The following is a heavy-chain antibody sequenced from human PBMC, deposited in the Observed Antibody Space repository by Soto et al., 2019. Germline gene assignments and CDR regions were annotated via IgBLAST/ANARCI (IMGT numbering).Heavy chain of an antibody. J-gene: IGHJ6*03. V-gene: IGHV3-23*01. CDR1: GFTFSSYA. CDR2: ISGSGGST. D-gene: IGHD3-3*01. Sequence: GGSLRLSCAASGFTFSSYAMSWVRQAPGKGLEWVSAISGSGGSTYYADSVKGRFTISRDNSKNTLYLQMNSLRAEDTAVYYCAKGFLTPNYDFWSGYYNHYYYYMDVWGKGTTVTVSS. CDR3: AKGFLTPNYDFWSGYYNHYYYYMDV.